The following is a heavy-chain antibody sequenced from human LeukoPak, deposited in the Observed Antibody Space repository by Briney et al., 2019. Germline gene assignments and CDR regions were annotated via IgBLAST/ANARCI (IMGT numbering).Heavy chain of an antibody. CDR1: GYSISSGYY. CDR2: IYHSGST. D-gene: IGHD3-3*01. J-gene: IGHJ4*02. CDR3: ARDLPPHDFWSGYYTYFDY. V-gene: IGHV4-38-2*02. Sequence: SETLSLTCTVSGYSISSGYYWGWIRQPPGKGLEWIGSIYHSGSTYYNPSLKSRVTISVDTPKNQFSLKLSSVTAADTAVYYCARDLPPHDFWSGYYTYFDYWGQGTLVTVSS.